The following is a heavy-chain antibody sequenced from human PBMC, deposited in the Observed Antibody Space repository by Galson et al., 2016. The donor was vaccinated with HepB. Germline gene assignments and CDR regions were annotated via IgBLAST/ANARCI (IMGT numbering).Heavy chain of an antibody. J-gene: IGHJ2*01. D-gene: IGHD2-15*01. Sequence: SLRLSCAASGFIFSDYHINWIRQAPGKGLEWISYIISSSNTIHYADSVKGRFTVSRDYAKNSLYLQMNSLRVEDTAVYYCVREGGYCYGDSCRYFDLWGRGTVVTVSS. CDR1: GFIFSDYH. V-gene: IGHV3-11*04. CDR3: VREGGYCYGDSCRYFDL. CDR2: IISSSNTI.